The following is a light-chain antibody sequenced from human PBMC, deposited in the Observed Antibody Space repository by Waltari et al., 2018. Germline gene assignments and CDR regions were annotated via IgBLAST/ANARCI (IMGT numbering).Light chain of an antibody. CDR1: QDISNF. J-gene: IGKJ2*01. CDR3: QQYESLPYT. V-gene: IGKV1-33*01. Sequence: DIQMTQSPSSLSASVGDRVTITCQASQDISNFLSVYQHKAGKAPKLLIFDASKMQTGVPYKFGGGGSGTDVTFTIDSLQPEDVATYYCQQYESLPYTFGQGTKVEI. CDR2: DAS.